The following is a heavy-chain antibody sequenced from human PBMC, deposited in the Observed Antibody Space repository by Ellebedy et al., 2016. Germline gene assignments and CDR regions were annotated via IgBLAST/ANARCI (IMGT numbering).Heavy chain of an antibody. Sequence: GGSLRLXXAPSGLTVSSFFMGWVRQAPGKGLEWVSTMRGDGAKTHLADSVKGRFTISRDNSQDTLYLYMRSLRAEDTAVYYCRPGHYFDHWGQGTLVTVSS. CDR2: MRGDGAKT. V-gene: IGHV3-23*01. J-gene: IGHJ4*02. CDR3: RPGHYFDH. CDR1: GLTVSSFF.